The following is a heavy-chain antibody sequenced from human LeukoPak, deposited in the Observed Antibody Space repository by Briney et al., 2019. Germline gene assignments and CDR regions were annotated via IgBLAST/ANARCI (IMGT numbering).Heavy chain of an antibody. Sequence: PGGSVRLSGAASGVIFNNFAWQWVRQAPGKGLEWVAAVAFDGGNKYYADSVRGRLTISRDNSKNTLYLQMNSLRAEDTAVYYCARAGRADGDYHYFYYWGQGALVTVSS. V-gene: IGHV3-30-3*01. CDR1: GVIFNNFA. D-gene: IGHD4-17*01. CDR3: ARAGRADGDYHYFYY. CDR2: VAFDGGNK. J-gene: IGHJ4*02.